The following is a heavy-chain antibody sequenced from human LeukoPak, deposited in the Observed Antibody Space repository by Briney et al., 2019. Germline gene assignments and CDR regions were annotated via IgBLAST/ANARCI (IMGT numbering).Heavy chain of an antibody. CDR1: GYRFTSYW. D-gene: IGHD3-22*01. V-gene: IGHV5-51*01. J-gene: IGHJ4*02. CDR3: ARLPMGGNYYDSSGYYYFDY. CDR2: IYPGDSDT. Sequence: GESLKISCKGSGYRFTSYWIGWVRQMPGKGLEWMGIIYPGDSDTRYSPSFQGQVTISADKSISTAYLQWSSLKASDTAMYYCARLPMGGNYYDSSGYYYFDYWGQGTLVTVSS.